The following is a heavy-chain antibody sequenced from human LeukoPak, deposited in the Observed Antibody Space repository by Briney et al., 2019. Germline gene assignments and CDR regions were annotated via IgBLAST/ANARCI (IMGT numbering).Heavy chain of an antibody. CDR3: ARGGFYYDFWSGYYTSHGWFDP. CDR1: GGSVSGYY. D-gene: IGHD3-3*01. Sequence: KPSETLSLTCALYGGSVSGYYWSWIRQPPGKGLEWIGEINHSGSTNYNPSLKSRVTISVDTSKNQFSLKLSSVTAADTAVYYCARGGFYYDFWSGYYTSHGWFDPWGQGTLVTVSS. V-gene: IGHV4-34*01. CDR2: INHSGST. J-gene: IGHJ5*02.